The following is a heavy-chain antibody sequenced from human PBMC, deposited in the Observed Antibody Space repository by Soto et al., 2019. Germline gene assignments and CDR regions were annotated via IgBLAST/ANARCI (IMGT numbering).Heavy chain of an antibody. J-gene: IGHJ5*02. Sequence: PSETLSLTCTVSGGSISSGGYYWSWIRQHPGKGLEWIGYIYYSGSTYYNPSLKSRVTISVDTSKNQFSLKLSSVTAADTAVYYCARVYCSSTSCCRQTDNWFDPWGQGTLVTVSS. CDR1: GGSISSGGYY. CDR3: ARVYCSSTSCCRQTDNWFDP. D-gene: IGHD2-2*01. CDR2: IYYSGST. V-gene: IGHV4-31*03.